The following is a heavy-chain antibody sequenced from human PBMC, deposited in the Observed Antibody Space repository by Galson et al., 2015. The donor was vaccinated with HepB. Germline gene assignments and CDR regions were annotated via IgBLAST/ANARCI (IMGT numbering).Heavy chain of an antibody. CDR3: ARGYTHTWFSGLGY. D-gene: IGHD2-2*02. J-gene: IGHJ4*02. CDR1: GYSFSNY. CDR2: IYSADRT. V-gene: IGHV3-53*01. Sequence: SGAEVKKPGESLRISCKGSGYSFSNYMSWVRQAPGKGLEWVSIIYSADRTYYAESVKGRFTISRDTSKNTLYLQMNSLTAEDTAVYYCARGYTHTWFSGLGYWGPGTLVTVSS.